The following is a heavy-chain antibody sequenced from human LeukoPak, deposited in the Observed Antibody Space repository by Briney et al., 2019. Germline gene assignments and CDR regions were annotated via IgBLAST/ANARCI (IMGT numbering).Heavy chain of an antibody. D-gene: IGHD6-19*01. CDR3: ARAPYLDSSGYSTYFDY. Sequence: PSETLSLTCTVSGGSISSCYWSWIRQPPGKGLEWIGYIYYSGSTNYNPSLKSRVTISVDTSKNQFSLKLSSVTAADTAVYYCARAPYLDSSGYSTYFDYWGQGTLVTVSS. CDR1: GGSISSCY. CDR2: IYYSGST. J-gene: IGHJ4*02. V-gene: IGHV4-59*01.